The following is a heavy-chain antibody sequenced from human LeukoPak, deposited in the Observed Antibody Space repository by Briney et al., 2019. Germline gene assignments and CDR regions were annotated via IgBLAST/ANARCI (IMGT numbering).Heavy chain of an antibody. CDR3: ARHYGP. J-gene: IGHJ4*02. Sequence: PSESLSLTCTVSVGTISSSYCRSWVRQPPGKGLEWTEEIYHSGSTNYNPSLKSRVTISVDKSKNQFSLKLSSVTAADTAVYYCARHYGPWGQGTLVTVSS. V-gene: IGHV4-4*02. CDR2: IYHSGST. D-gene: IGHD3-16*01. CDR1: VGTISSSYC.